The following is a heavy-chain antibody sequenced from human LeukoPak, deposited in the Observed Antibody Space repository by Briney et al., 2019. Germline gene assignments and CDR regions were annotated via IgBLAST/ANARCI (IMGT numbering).Heavy chain of an antibody. CDR1: GYTFTSYA. D-gene: IGHD3-22*01. J-gene: IGHJ4*02. V-gene: IGHV5-51*01. Sequence: ASVKVSCKASGYTFTSYAMHWVRQMPGKGLEWMGIIYPGDSDTRYSPSFQGQVTISADKSISTAYLQWSSLKASDTAMYYCARQDYYDSHFDYWGQGTLVTVSS. CDR3: ARQDYYDSHFDY. CDR2: IYPGDSDT.